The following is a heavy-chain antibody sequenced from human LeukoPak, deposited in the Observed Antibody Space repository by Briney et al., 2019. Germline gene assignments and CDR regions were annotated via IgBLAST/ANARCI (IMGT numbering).Heavy chain of an antibody. CDR3: AKAKAEWLVLFCDY. CDR1: GFTFSSYW. Sequence: PGGSLRLSCAASGFTFSSYWMHWVRQAPGKGLVWVSRINSDGSSTSYADSVKGRFTISRDNAKNTLYLQMNSLRAEDTAVYYCAKAKAEWLVLFCDYWGQGTLVTVSS. J-gene: IGHJ4*02. D-gene: IGHD6-19*01. V-gene: IGHV3-74*01. CDR2: INSDGSST.